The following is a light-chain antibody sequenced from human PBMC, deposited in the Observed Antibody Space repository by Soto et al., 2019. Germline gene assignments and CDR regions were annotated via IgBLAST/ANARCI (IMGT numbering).Light chain of an antibody. CDR2: EGS. CDR3: CSSAGNSTFV. Sequence: QSALTQPASVSGSPGQSITISCTGTSSDVGRYNLVSWYQQHPDKAPKLMIYEGSKRPSGVSNRFSGSKSGNTASLTISGLQAEDEADYYCCSSAGNSTFVFGTGTKLTVL. J-gene: IGLJ1*01. CDR1: SSDVGRYNL. V-gene: IGLV2-23*01.